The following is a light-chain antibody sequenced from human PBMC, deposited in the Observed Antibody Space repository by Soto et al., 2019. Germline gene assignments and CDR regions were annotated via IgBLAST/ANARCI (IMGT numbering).Light chain of an antibody. J-gene: IGKJ5*01. CDR2: GVS. Sequence: EIVLTQSPGTLSLSPGERATLSCRASQSVSSSYLAWYQQKPGQAPRLLIYGVSSRATGIPDRFSGSGSGTDFTLTISRLEPEDFAVYYCQHYVNSPPITFGQATRLEIK. V-gene: IGKV3-20*01. CDR3: QHYVNSPPIT. CDR1: QSVSSSY.